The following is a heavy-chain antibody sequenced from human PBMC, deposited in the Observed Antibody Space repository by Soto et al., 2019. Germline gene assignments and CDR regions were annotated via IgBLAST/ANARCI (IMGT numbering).Heavy chain of an antibody. J-gene: IGHJ5*01. V-gene: IGHV4-31*03. CDR1: GGSISSGGYY. CDR3: ARFDSSWFEY. CDR2: IYYSGST. Sequence: SETLSLTCTVSGGSISSGGYYWSCFRQHVGKGLEWIGYIYYSGSTYSNPSLKSRVTISVDTSKNQFSLKLSSVTAADTAVYYCARFDSSWFEYWGQGTLVTVSS. D-gene: IGHD3-22*01.